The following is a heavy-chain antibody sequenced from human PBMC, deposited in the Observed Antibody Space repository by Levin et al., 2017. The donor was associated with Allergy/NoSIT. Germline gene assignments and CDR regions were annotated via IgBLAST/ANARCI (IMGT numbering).Heavy chain of an antibody. J-gene: IGHJ4*02. Sequence: SETLSLTCAVYGGSFSGYYWSWIRQPPGKGLEWIGEINHSGSTNYNPSLKSRVAISVDTSKNQFSLKLSSVTAADTAVYYCARGPRVGGRYFDYWGQGTLVTVSS. CDR3: ARGPRVGGRYFDY. CDR2: INHSGST. CDR1: GGSFSGYY. V-gene: IGHV4-34*01. D-gene: IGHD3-10*01.